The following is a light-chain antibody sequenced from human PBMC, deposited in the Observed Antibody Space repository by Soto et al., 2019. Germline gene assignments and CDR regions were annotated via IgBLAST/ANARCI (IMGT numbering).Light chain of an antibody. CDR3: QQRHMWPIT. J-gene: IGKJ5*01. CDR2: DAY. V-gene: IGKV3-11*01. Sequence: EVVLTQSPVTLSLSPGKRATLSCRASQSFRGLLAWYQQKPGQAPRLLIYDAYNRATGIPPRFSGSESGTDFTLTISSLEPEDSAVYYCQQRHMWPITFGQGTRLEIK. CDR1: QSFRGL.